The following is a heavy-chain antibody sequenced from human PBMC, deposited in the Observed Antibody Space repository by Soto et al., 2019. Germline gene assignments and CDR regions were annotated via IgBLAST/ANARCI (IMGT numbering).Heavy chain of an antibody. Sequence: QVQLQESGPGLVKPSGTLSLTCAVSGGSISSSNWWSWVRQPPGKGLEWIGEIYHSGSTNYNPSLKSRVTLSVDKSKNQFSLTLSSVTAADTAVYYCARVVGGYYYGMDVWGQGTTVTVSS. D-gene: IGHD2-2*01. J-gene: IGHJ6*02. CDR2: IYHSGST. CDR1: GGSISSSNW. CDR3: ARVVGGYYYGMDV. V-gene: IGHV4-4*02.